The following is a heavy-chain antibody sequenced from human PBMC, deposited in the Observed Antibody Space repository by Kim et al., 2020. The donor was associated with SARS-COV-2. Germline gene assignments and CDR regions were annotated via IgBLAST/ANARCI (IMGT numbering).Heavy chain of an antibody. V-gene: IGHV4-39*01. CDR1: GGSISSSNYY. D-gene: IGHD3-3*01. J-gene: IGHJ3*02. CDR2: IYYSGST. Sequence: SETLSLTCTVSGGSISSSNYYWGWIRQPPGKGLEWIGSIYYSGSTYYNPSLKSRVTISVDTSKNQFSLKLSSVTAADTAVYYCARRDYDFWSGSGAFDIWGQGTMVTVSS. CDR3: ARRDYDFWSGSGAFDI.